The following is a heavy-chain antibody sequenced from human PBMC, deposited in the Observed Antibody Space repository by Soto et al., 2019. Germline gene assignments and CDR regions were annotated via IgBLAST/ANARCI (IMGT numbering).Heavy chain of an antibody. J-gene: IGHJ3*01. CDR2: FHHSGTT. CDR1: GGSISSGGYS. D-gene: IGHD3-9*01. V-gene: IGHV4-30-2*01. CDR3: ARDDTDDAFDV. Sequence: SETLSLTCAVSGGSISSGGYSRNWIRQPPGKGLEWIAYFHHSGTTYYNPSLKSRVTISADKSKNQFSLKLTSVTAADTAVYYCARDDTDDAFDVWGHGTMVTVSS.